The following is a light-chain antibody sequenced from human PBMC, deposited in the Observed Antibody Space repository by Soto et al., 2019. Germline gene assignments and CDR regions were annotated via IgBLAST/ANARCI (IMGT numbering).Light chain of an antibody. V-gene: IGKV1-39*01. CDR2: GAS. J-gene: IGKJ2*02. CDR3: QQSYSTPRT. Sequence: DIQMTQSPSSLSASVGDRVTITCRASQSISSYLNWYQQKPGKAPNLLIYGASNLQTGVPSRFSGSGSGTEFTVTINSLQPEDFATYYCQQSYSTPRTFGQGTKVDIK. CDR1: QSISSY.